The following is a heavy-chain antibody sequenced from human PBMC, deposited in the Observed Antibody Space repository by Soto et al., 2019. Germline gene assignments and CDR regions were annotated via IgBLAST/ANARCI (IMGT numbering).Heavy chain of an antibody. Sequence: QVQLVQSGAEVKKPGSSVKVSCKASGGTFSSYAISWVRQAPGQGLEWMGGIIPIFGTANYAQKFQGRVTITADESTSTADMELSSLRSEDTAVYYCARVHVAEMAIRWYFDLWGRGTLITVSS. V-gene: IGHV1-69*12. CDR3: ARVHVAEMAIRWYFDL. D-gene: IGHD3-16*01. CDR1: GGTFSSYA. J-gene: IGHJ2*01. CDR2: IIPIFGTA.